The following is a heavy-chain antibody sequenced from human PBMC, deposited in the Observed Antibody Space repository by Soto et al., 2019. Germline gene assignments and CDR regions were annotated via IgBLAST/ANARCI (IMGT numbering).Heavy chain of an antibody. V-gene: IGHV3-30*17. CDR3: ARDRKYHDTNGQFRNWFDP. CDR1: GFTFRSYG. J-gene: IGHJ5*02. CDR2: ISYDGNNK. Sequence: GGPLRLSCAVSGFTFRSYGMHWVRQAPCRWLEWPSFISYDGNNKYYADSVRGRFTISRDNSNNTLCLQMNSLRLEDMAVYYCARDRKYHDTNGQFRNWFDPWGQGILVTVS. D-gene: IGHD2-8*01.